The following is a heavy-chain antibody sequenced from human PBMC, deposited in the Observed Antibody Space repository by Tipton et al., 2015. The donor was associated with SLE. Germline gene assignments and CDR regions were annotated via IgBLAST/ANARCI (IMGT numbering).Heavy chain of an antibody. J-gene: IGHJ4*02. Sequence: TLSLTCVVSGGSITSDYWSWIRQPAGQGLEWIGRLPSSGSTNDNPSLKSRVTMSVDSSKNQFSLQLNSVTAADTAVYYCARLTGESYFDYWGQGTLVTVSS. CDR2: LPSSGST. CDR1: GGSITSDY. CDR3: ARLTGESYFDY. V-gene: IGHV4-4*07. D-gene: IGHD7-27*01.